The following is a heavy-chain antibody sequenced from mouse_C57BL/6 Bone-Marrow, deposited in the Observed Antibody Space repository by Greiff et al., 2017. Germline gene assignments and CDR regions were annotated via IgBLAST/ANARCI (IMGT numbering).Heavy chain of an antibody. D-gene: IGHD2-3*01. CDR3: ARNGYFLFDD. CDR2: IYPGDGDP. Sequence: QVQLQQSGPELVKPGASVKISCKASGYAFSSSWMNWVKQRPGKGLEWIGRIYPGDGDPNYNGKFKGKATLTADKSSSTAYMQLSSLTSEDSAVYFCARNGYFLFDDWGQGTTLTVSS. CDR1: GYAFSSSW. V-gene: IGHV1-82*01. J-gene: IGHJ2*01.